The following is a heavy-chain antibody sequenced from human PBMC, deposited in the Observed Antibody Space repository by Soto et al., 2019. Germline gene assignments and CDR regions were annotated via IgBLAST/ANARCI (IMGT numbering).Heavy chain of an antibody. V-gene: IGHV3-30*18. D-gene: IGHD3-10*01. CDR1: GITFSSFV. CDR2: LSDDGSYI. Sequence: GGSLRLSCAASGITFSSFVMHWVRQAPGKGLEWVAILSDDGSYIYYADSVKGRFTISRDNSKNTLYLQMNSLRAEDTAVYYCAKESAYYYGSRDQFYFDLWGQGTRVTVSS. CDR3: AKESAYYYGSRDQFYFDL. J-gene: IGHJ4*02.